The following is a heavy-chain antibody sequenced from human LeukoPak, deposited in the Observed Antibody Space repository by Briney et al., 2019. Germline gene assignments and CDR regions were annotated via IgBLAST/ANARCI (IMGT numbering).Heavy chain of an antibody. CDR1: GYSISGGYF. J-gene: IGHJ4*02. CDR2: TAHRGST. D-gene: IGHD6-19*01. CDR3: ARVTRNSGWFFDY. Sequence: SETLSLTCDVSGYSISGGYFWGWIRQPPGMGLEWIGSTAHRGSTYYNPSLKGRVPISIDGSKNQFSLSLTSVTAADTAIYYCARVTRNSGWFFDYWGQGTLATVSS. V-gene: IGHV4-38-2*01.